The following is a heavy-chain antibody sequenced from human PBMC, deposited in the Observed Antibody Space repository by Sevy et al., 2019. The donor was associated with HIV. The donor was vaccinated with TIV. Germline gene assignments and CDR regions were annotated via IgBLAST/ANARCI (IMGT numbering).Heavy chain of an antibody. CDR3: AKDILGWAFDY. J-gene: IGHJ4*01. CDR1: GFGLNGNA. D-gene: IGHD3-3*01. Sequence: GGSLRLSCAASGFGLNGNAMSWVRQAPGKGLEWVAAIHGGDDTTHYGDSVKGRFTISRDSFKNILYFQMDSLRVEDTAVYYCAKDILGWAFDYWGHGTLVTVSS. CDR2: IHGGDDTT. V-gene: IGHV3-23*01.